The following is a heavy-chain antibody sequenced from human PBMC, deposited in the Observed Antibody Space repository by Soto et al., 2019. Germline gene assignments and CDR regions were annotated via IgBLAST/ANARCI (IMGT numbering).Heavy chain of an antibody. CDR3: ARGDSTDCSNGVCSFFYNHDMDV. D-gene: IGHD2-8*01. CDR2: INPKSGGT. Sequence: ASVKVSCKASGYSFTDYHIHWVRQAPGQGLEWLGRINPKSGGTSTAQKFQGWVTMTTATSIRTASMELTRLTSDDTAIYYCARGDSTDCSNGVCSFFYNHDMDVWGQGTTVTVSS. J-gene: IGHJ6*02. CDR1: GYSFTDYH. V-gene: IGHV1-2*04.